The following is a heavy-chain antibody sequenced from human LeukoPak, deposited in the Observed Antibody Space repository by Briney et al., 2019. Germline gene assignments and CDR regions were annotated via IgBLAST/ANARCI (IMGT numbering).Heavy chain of an antibody. J-gene: IGHJ6*03. D-gene: IGHD6-13*01. Sequence: GGSLRLSCAASGFTFSSYSMNWVHQAPGKGLEWASSISSSSSYIYYTDSVKGRFTLSRDNAENSLYLQMNSLRAEDTAVYYCARAAIAAARIYYYMDVWGKGTTVTVSS. CDR2: ISSSSSYI. V-gene: IGHV3-21*01. CDR1: GFTFSSYS. CDR3: ARAAIAAARIYYYMDV.